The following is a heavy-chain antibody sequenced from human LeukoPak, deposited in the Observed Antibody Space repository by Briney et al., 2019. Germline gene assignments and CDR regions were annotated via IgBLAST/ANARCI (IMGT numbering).Heavy chain of an antibody. V-gene: IGHV5-51*01. CDR3: TKNTDTGIFDY. CDR2: VNPADSDT. Sequence: GESLKISCKGSGYNFANFWVGWVRQMPGKGLEWMGIVNPADSDTRYSPSIQGQVTFSVDKSLSTAYLQWTSLKASDTAIYYCTKNTDTGIFDYWGQGTLVTVSS. CDR1: GYNFANFW. D-gene: IGHD1-14*01. J-gene: IGHJ4*02.